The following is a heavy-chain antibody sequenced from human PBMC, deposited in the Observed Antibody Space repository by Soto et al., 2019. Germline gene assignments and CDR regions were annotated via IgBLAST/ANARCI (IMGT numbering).Heavy chain of an antibody. V-gene: IGHV4-28*01. Sequence: QVQLQESGPGLVKPSDTLSLTCAVSGYSISSSNWWDWIRQPPGKGLEWIGYIYYSGTTYYNPSLKSRVAMSVDTSKNQFSLKLTSVTAVDTAVYYCARREIQGPIDYWGQGTLVTASS. CDR2: IYYSGTT. CDR3: ARREIQGPIDY. J-gene: IGHJ4*02. D-gene: IGHD1-26*01. CDR1: GYSISSSNW.